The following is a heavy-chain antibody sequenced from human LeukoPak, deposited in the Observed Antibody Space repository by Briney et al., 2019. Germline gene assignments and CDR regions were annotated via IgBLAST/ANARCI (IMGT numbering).Heavy chain of an antibody. CDR1: GFGFGNFA. Sequence: GGSLRLSCAASGFGFGNFAMTWVRQAPGKGLEWVSIIGKGGGSIYYADSVKGRFTISRDNSKNTLYLQVNSLRAEDTALYYCATQSKWQQLAWGQGTLVTVSS. CDR3: ATQSKWQQLA. CDR2: IGKGGGSI. V-gene: IGHV3-23*01. D-gene: IGHD6-13*01. J-gene: IGHJ5*02.